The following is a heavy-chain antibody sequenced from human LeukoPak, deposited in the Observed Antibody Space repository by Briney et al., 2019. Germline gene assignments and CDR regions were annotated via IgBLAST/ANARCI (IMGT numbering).Heavy chain of an antibody. CDR1: GILFSNTA. CDR3: GKDGGQYSSGPEFDP. J-gene: IGHJ5*02. D-gene: IGHD6-19*01. Sequence: GGSLRLSCAASGILFSNTAMNWARQSPGRGLEWVSAISGGGERAFYADSVKGRFTISRDNSKNILYLQMNSLTADDTAIYYCGKDGGQYSSGPEFDPRGQGALVAVSS. CDR2: ISGGGERA. V-gene: IGHV3-23*01.